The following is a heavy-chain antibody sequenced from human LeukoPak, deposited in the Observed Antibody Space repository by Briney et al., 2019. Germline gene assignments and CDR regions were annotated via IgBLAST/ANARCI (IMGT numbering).Heavy chain of an antibody. CDR3: ARDPLNDDQFDY. CDR2: INDSGGT. D-gene: IGHD1-1*01. J-gene: IGHJ4*02. Sequence: SETLSLTCAVYGGSFSGYYWSWIRQSPGRGLEWIGEINDSGGTNYNPSLKSRVTISIDTSTNQFSLKVGSLTAADTGVYYCARDPLNDDQFDYWGQGTLVTVSS. V-gene: IGHV4-34*01. CDR1: GGSFSGYY.